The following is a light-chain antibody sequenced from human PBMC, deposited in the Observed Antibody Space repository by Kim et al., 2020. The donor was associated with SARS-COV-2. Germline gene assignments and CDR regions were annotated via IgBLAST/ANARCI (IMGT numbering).Light chain of an antibody. Sequence: DIQMTKSPSSLSASVGDRVTITCRASQTISNFLNWYQQKPGKAPRLLIYAASSLVSGVPSRFIGSGSGTEFTLTVSSLQPEDFATYYCQQSYRIPFTFGGGTKVDIK. CDR3: QQSYRIPFT. V-gene: IGKV1-39*01. CDR1: QTISNF. CDR2: AAS. J-gene: IGKJ4*01.